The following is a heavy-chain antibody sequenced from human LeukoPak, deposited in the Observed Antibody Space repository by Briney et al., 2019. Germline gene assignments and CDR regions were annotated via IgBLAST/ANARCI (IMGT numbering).Heavy chain of an antibody. CDR1: GGSISSSSYY. J-gene: IGHJ1*01. D-gene: IGHD1-26*01. V-gene: IGHV4-39*07. CDR3: ARDQGGSYSYFQH. Sequence: SETLSLTCTVSGGSISSSSYYWGWIRQPPGKGLEWIGSIYYSGSTYYNPSLKSRVTISVDTSKNQFSLKLSSVTAADTAVYYCARDQGGSYSYFQHWGQGTLVTVSS. CDR2: IYYSGST.